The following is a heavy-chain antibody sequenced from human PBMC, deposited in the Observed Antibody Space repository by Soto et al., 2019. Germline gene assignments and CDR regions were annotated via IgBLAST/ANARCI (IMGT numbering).Heavy chain of an antibody. CDR1: GFTFTRYS. J-gene: IGHJ4*02. V-gene: IGHV3-21*01. Sequence: PGGPLRLSCAASGFTFTRYSMNWVRQAPGKGLEWVSSISSTTNYIYYADSMKGRFTFSRDTAKISVYLEMNSLSAEDTALYYCARESEDLTSNFDYWGQGTLVTVSS. CDR3: ARESEDLTSNFDY. CDR2: ISSTTNYI.